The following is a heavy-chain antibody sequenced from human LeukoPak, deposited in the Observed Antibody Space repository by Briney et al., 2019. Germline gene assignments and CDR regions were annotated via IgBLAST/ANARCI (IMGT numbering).Heavy chain of an antibody. D-gene: IGHD4-17*01. CDR2: LSYSGRT. CDR1: GGSITSGGYY. J-gene: IGHJ6*03. Sequence: PSETLSLTCTVSGGSITSGGYYWNWLRQSPGQGLEGIGFLSYSGRTNYNPSLKSRLSMSVDTSKNQFSLRLNSVTAADTAVYYCARKNDYGASYYIDIWGKGTAVTVSS. V-gene: IGHV4-31*03. CDR3: ARKNDYGASYYIDI.